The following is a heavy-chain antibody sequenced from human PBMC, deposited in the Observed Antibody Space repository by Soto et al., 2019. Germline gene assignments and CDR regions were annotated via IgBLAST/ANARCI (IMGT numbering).Heavy chain of an antibody. CDR2: ISGSGGST. J-gene: IGHJ6*02. CDR1: EFTFSSYA. Sequence: EVQLLESGGRLAQPGGSLRLSCAASEFTFSSYAMSWVRQAPGKGLEWVSAISGSGGSTYYADSVKGRLTTSRDNSKNTLYLQMNSLRAEDMAVYYCAKGPSALDYYGMDVLGQGTTVTVSS. V-gene: IGHV3-23*01. CDR3: AKGPSALDYYGMDV.